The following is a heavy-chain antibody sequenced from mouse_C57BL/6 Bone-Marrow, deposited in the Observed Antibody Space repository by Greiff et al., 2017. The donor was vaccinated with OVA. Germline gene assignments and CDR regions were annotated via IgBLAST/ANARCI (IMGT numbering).Heavy chain of an antibody. CDR1: GFTFTDYY. V-gene: IGHV7-3*01. Sequence: DVKLVESGGGLVQPGGSLSLSCAASGFTFTDYYMSWVRQPPGKALEWLGFIRNKADGYTTEYSASVKGRFTISRDNSQSILYLQMNALRAEDSATYYCARSLYYFDYWCQGTTLTVSS. D-gene: IGHD6-1*01. J-gene: IGHJ2*01. CDR3: ARSLYYFDY. CDR2: IRNKADGYTT.